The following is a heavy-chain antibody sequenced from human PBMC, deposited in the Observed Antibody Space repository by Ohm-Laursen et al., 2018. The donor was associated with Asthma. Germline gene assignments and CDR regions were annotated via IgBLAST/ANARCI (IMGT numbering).Heavy chain of an antibody. V-gene: IGHV1-18*01. CDR1: GYSVTSYA. Sequence: ASVKVSCKVSGYSVTSYAFSWVRQAPGQRPEWMGWIYIANTNYAPKFRDRVTMTTDTSTNTLCMELRRLKSDDTAVYYCVRDVVDRFDDWDQGSLVIVSS. CDR3: VRDVVDRFDD. D-gene: IGHD2-21*01. J-gene: IGHJ4*02. CDR2: IYIANT.